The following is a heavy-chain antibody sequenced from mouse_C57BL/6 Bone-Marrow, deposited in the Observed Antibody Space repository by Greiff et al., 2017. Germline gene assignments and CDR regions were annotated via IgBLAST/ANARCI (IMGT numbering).Heavy chain of an antibody. CDR3: ARLITTVVDYYAMDY. V-gene: IGHV1-64*01. CDR2: IHPNSGST. D-gene: IGHD1-1*01. Sequence: VQLQQPGAELVKPGASVKLSCKASGYTFTSYWMHWVKQRPGQGLEWIGMIHPNSGSTNYNEKFKSKATLTVDKSSSTAYMQLSSLTSEDSAVYYCARLITTVVDYYAMDYWGQGTSVTVSS. CDR1: GYTFTSYW. J-gene: IGHJ4*01.